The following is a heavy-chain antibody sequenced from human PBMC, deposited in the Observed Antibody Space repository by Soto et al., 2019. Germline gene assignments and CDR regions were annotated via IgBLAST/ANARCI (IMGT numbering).Heavy chain of an antibody. V-gene: IGHV3-21*01. CDR3: ARVHYGSGYYYGMDV. D-gene: IGHD3-10*01. Sequence: GGSLRLSCAASGFTFSSYSMNWVRQAPGKGLEWVSSISSSSSYIYYADSVKGRFTISRDNAKNSLYLQMNSLRAEDTAVYYCARVHYGSGYYYGMDVWGQGTTVTVS. J-gene: IGHJ6*02. CDR2: ISSSSSYI. CDR1: GFTFSSYS.